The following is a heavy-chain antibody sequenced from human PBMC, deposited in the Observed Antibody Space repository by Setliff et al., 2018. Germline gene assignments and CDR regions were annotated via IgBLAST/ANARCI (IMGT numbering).Heavy chain of an antibody. V-gene: IGHV4-39*07. CDR2: IYYTGTT. J-gene: IGHJ4*02. D-gene: IGHD4-4*01. CDR1: GGSVSSTSYY. Sequence: SETLSLTCTVSGGSVSSTSYYWGWIRQPPGKGLEWIGAIYYTGTTYYEPSLEGRVTMSIDTSKNQISLQLRSLTAADTAVYYCVRVLYDYSFESWGQGTLVTVSS. CDR3: VRVLYDYSFES.